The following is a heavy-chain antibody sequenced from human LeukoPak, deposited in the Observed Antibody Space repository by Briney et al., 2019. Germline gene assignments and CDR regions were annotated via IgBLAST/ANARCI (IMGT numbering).Heavy chain of an antibody. J-gene: IGHJ4*02. CDR1: GFTFSSYA. Sequence: GGSLRLSCAASGFTFSSYAMSWVRQAPGKGLEWVSAIGTAGDTYYPGSVKGRFTISRENAKNSLYLQMNSLRAGDTAVYYCASEYSSSSGGRVFDYWGQGTLVTVSS. CDR2: IGTAGDT. CDR3: ASEYSSSSGGRVFDY. D-gene: IGHD6-6*01. V-gene: IGHV3-13*01.